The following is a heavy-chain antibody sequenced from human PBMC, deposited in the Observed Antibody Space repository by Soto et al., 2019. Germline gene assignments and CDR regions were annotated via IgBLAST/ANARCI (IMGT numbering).Heavy chain of an antibody. CDR1: GDSFTSYW. J-gene: IGHJ4*02. V-gene: IGHV5-51*01. Sequence: PGESLKSSFKGSGDSFTSYWIACVRQMPVKGLEWMAIINPGDSETKYSPSFQGQVTISADKSINTAYLQWSSLKASDTAMYYCARHATYYDILSGYYFDYWGQGTQVTVSS. D-gene: IGHD3-9*01. CDR3: ARHATYYDILSGYYFDY. CDR2: INPGDSET.